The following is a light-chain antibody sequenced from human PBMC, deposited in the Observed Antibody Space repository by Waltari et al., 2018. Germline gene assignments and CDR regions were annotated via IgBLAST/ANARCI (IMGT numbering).Light chain of an antibody. CDR1: QSISNW. V-gene: IGKV1-5*03. CDR3: QQYNTYSS. Sequence: DLQLPQSPSSLSATVGERVPITCRASQSISNWLAWYQQKPGKAPILLIYKASILKSGVPSRFSGSGSGTQFTLTISSLQPGDFATYYCQQYNTYSSFGQGTKLEIK. J-gene: IGKJ2*01. CDR2: KAS.